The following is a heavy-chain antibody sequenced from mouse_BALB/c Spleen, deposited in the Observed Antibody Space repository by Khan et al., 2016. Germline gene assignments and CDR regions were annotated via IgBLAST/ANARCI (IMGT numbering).Heavy chain of an antibody. V-gene: IGHV9-3-1*01. CDR2: INTYTGEP. D-gene: IGHD1-1*01. J-gene: IGHJ3*01. Sequence: QIQLVQSGPELKKPGETVRISCKASGYTFTNYGMNWVKQAPGKGLKWMGWINTYTGEPTYADDFKGRFAFSLETSASTAYLQINNLKNEDTATYYCARPDYGSSRGFAYWGQGTLDAVSA. CDR3: ARPDYGSSRGFAY. CDR1: GYTFTNYG.